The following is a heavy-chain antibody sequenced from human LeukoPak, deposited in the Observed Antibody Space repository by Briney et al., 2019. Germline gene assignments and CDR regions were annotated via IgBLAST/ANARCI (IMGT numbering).Heavy chain of an antibody. J-gene: IGHJ6*02. CDR1: GYTFTGYY. CDR2: INPNSGGT. Sequence: ASVTVSCKASGYTFTGYYMHWVRQAPGQGLEWMGWINPNSGGTNYAQKFQGRVTMTRDTSISTAYMELSRLRSDDTAVYYCARSMYYYGSGSMDVWGQGTTVTVSS. D-gene: IGHD3-10*01. CDR3: ARSMYYYGSGSMDV. V-gene: IGHV1-2*02.